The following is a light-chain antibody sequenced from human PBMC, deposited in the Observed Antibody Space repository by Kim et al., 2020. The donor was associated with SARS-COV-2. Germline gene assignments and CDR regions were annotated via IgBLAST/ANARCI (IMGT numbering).Light chain of an antibody. V-gene: IGLV3-1*01. CDR1: NLGDKY. CDR3: QAWDSHTLYV. J-gene: IGLJ1*01. Sequence: SYELTQPSSVSVSPGQTATITCSGDNLGDKYVCWYQQRPGQSPVLVIHQDTQRPSGLPERFSASNSGNTATLTIRGTQDIDEADYYCQAWDSHTLYVFGPGTKVTVL. CDR2: QDT.